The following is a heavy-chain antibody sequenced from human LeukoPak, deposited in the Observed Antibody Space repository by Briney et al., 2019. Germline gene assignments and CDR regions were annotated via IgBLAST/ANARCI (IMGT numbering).Heavy chain of an antibody. V-gene: IGHV3-38-3*01. CDR3: KKDSNPGYVLRFLEWLPIDY. CDR1: GFTVSSSE. Sequence: GGSLRLSCAASGFTVSSSEMSWVRQAPGKGLEWVSSISGGSTYYADSRKGRFTISRDNSKNTLHLQMNSLRAEDTAVYYCKKDSNPGYVLRFLEWLPIDYWGQGTLVTVSS. J-gene: IGHJ4*02. D-gene: IGHD3-3*01. CDR2: ISGGST.